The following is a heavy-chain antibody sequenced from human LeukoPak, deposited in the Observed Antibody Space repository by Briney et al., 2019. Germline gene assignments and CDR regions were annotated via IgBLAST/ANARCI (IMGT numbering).Heavy chain of an antibody. CDR1: GFTFSSKA. CDR3: AKDPGDYPNSSKDPGDY. Sequence: TGGSLRLSCAASGFTFSSKAMSWVRQAPGKGLEWVSAISGSGGSTYYADSVKGRFTISRDNSKNTLYLQMNSLRAEDTAVYYCAKDPGDYPNSSKDPGDYWGQGTLVTVSS. D-gene: IGHD4-17*01. CDR2: ISGSGGST. J-gene: IGHJ4*02. V-gene: IGHV3-23*01.